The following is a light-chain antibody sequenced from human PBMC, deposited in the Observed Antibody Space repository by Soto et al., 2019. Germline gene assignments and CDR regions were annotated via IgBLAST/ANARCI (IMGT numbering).Light chain of an antibody. CDR2: SAS. CDR1: QAISSW. V-gene: IGKV1-12*01. J-gene: IGKJ4*01. Sequence: DIQMTQSPSSVSASVGDRVTITCRASQAISSWLAWYQQKPGRAPKLLIYSASSLQNGAPSRFTGSGSGTDFTLTITSLQPDDTAIYYCQQARSFPLTVGGGTKVDIK. CDR3: QQARSFPLT.